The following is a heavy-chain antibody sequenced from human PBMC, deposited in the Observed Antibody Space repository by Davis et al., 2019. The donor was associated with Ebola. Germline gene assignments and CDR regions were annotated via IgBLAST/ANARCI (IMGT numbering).Heavy chain of an antibody. CDR3: VRDSLTGINGLDV. CDR2: INHSGST. V-gene: IGHV4-34*01. CDR1: GGSFSGYY. J-gene: IGHJ6*02. Sequence: SETLSLTCAVYGGSFSGYYWSWIRQPPGKGLEWIGEINHSGSTNYNPSLKSRVTMSVDKSKNHFSLNLTSVTAADTAVYYCVRDSLTGINGLDVWGQGTTVTVSS. D-gene: IGHD3-9*01.